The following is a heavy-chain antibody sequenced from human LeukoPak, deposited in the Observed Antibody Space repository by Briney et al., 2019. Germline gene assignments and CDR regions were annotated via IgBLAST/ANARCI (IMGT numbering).Heavy chain of an antibody. D-gene: IGHD5-18*01. J-gene: IGHJ2*01. CDR1: VFTSCIYI. Sequence: GGSLRLSPVHSVFTSCIYIMKRVCQAPGKGLEWVSYISSSGSTIYYADSVKGRFTISRDNAKNSLYLQMNSLRAEDTAVYYCASKTYIDGFICYTVLWGRGTLVTVSS. V-gene: IGHV3-48*03. CDR2: ISSSGSTI. CDR3: ASKTYIDGFICYTVL.